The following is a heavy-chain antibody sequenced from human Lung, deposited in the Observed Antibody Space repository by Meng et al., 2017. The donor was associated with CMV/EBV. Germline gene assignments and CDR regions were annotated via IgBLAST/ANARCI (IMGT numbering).Heavy chain of an antibody. CDR2: IWYDGGNK. J-gene: IGHJ6*02. Sequence: SLKISXVASGFTLVRYHMHWVRQAPGKGLEWVAFIWYDGGNKFYADSVKGRFTISRDNSKNTLYLQMNNVGADDAAIYFCARPRYDTSHYPVYYYYGTDVWGLGTTVTVSS. V-gene: IGHV3-33*01. D-gene: IGHD3-22*01. CDR1: GFTLVRYH. CDR3: ARPRYDTSHYPVYYYYGTDV.